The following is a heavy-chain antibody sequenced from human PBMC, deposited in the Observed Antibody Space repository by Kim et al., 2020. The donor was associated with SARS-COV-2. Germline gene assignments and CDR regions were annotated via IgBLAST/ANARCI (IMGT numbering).Heavy chain of an antibody. CDR2: MRSEGGDI. Sequence: GGSLRLSCAASGCYFSTSGMHWVRQAPGKGLGWVSRMRSEGGDITYADSVRGRFAISRDNSKNTLYLQMNGLRTEDTAVYYCAKVGDYDSSGFYAFFRCWGQETSDTISS. CDR1: GCYFSTSG. J-gene: IGHJ4*02. D-gene: IGHD3-22*01. CDR3: AKVGDYDSSGFYAFFRC. V-gene: IGHV3-74*03.